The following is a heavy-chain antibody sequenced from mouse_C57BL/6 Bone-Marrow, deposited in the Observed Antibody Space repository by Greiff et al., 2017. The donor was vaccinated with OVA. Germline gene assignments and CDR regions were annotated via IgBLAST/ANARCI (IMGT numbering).Heavy chain of an antibody. CDR3: ARHGDGYWCFDV. CDR1: GFTFSDYY. J-gene: IGHJ1*03. D-gene: IGHD2-3*01. V-gene: IGHV5-12*01. Sequence: EVKLVESGGGLVQPGGSLKLSCAASGFTFSDYYMYWVRQTPEKRLEWVAYISNGGGSTYYPDTVKGRFTISRDNAKNTLYLQISRLKSEDTAMYYCARHGDGYWCFDVWGTGTTVTVSS. CDR2: ISNGGGST.